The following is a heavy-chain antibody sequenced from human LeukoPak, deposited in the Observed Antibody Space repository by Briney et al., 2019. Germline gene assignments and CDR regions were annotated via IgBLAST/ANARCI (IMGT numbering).Heavy chain of an antibody. Sequence: ASVKVSCKVSGYTLTELSMHWVRQAPGKGLEWMGGFDPEDGETIYAQKFQGRVTMTEDTSTDTAYMELSSLRSEDTAVYYCATNTGGKGYCSGGSCYFNWGQGTLVTVSS. V-gene: IGHV1-24*01. CDR3: ATNTGGKGYCSGGSCYFN. J-gene: IGHJ4*02. CDR2: FDPEDGET. CDR1: GYTLTELS. D-gene: IGHD2-15*01.